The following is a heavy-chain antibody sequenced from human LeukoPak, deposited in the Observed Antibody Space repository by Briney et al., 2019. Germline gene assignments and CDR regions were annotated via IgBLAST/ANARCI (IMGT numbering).Heavy chain of an antibody. V-gene: IGHV4-30-4*01. CDR3: ARGRYSSGWYRYDY. J-gene: IGHJ4*02. CDR2: IYYSGST. Sequence: SQTLSLTCTVSGGSISSGDYYWSWIRQPPGKGLEWIGYIYYSGSTYYNPSLKSRVTISVDTSKNQSSLKLSSVTAADTAVYYCARGRYSSGWYRYDYWGQGTLVTVSS. D-gene: IGHD6-19*01. CDR1: GGSISSGDYY.